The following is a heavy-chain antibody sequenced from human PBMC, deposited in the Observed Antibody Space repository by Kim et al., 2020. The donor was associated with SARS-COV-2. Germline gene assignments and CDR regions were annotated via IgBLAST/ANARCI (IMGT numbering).Heavy chain of an antibody. D-gene: IGHD3-22*01. Sequence: SVEGRFTISRDNAKNTLYLQMNSLRPEDTAVYYCARAGDYDSSGYYGFFHHWGQDALVTVSS. CDR3: ARAGDYDSSGYYGFFHH. J-gene: IGHJ1*01. V-gene: IGHV3-74*01.